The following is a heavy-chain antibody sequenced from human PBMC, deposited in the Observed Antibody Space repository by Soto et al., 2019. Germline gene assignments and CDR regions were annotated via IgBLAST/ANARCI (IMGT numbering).Heavy chain of an antibody. CDR1: GYTFTSYA. Sequence: QVQLVQSGAEVKKPGASVKVSCKASGYTFTSYAMHWVRQAPGQRLEWMGWINAGNGNTKYSQKFQGRVTITRDTYASTAYMELSSLRSEDTAVYYCARDLRSGYDAFDYWGQGTLVTVSS. CDR3: ARDLRSGYDAFDY. V-gene: IGHV1-3*01. J-gene: IGHJ4*02. D-gene: IGHD5-12*01. CDR2: INAGNGNT.